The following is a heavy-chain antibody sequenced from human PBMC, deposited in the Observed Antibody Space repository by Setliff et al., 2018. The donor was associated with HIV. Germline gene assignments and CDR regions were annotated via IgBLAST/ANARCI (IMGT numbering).Heavy chain of an antibody. CDR2: IDASANT. V-gene: IGHV4-39*07. CDR1: GDSVSSRSYY. D-gene: IGHD6-13*01. Sequence: PSETLSLTCTVSGDSVSSRSYYWSWIRQPPGKGLEWIGCIDASANTYYIPSLKSRATISIDTSKNQLSLKLRSVTAADTAVYYCARIGSGWSVGWFDPWGQGTLVTVSS. J-gene: IGHJ5*02. CDR3: ARIGSGWSVGWFDP.